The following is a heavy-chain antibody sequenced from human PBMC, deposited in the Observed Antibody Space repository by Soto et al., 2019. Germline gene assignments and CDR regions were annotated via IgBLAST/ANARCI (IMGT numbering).Heavy chain of an antibody. J-gene: IGHJ4*02. CDR2: IYYSGST. CDR1: GGSISSYY. CDR3: ARSMYCTNGVCYYFDY. D-gene: IGHD2-8*01. V-gene: IGHV4-59*01. Sequence: LETLSLTCTVSGGSISSYYWSWIRQPPGKGLEWIGYIYYSGSTSYNPSLKSRVTISVDTSKNQFSLKLSSVTAADTAVYYCARSMYCTNGVCYYFDYWGQGTLVTVSS.